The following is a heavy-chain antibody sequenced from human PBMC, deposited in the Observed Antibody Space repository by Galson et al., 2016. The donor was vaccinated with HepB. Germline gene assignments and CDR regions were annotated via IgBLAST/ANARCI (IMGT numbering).Heavy chain of an antibody. Sequence: SLRLSCAASGFPFSSYAVHWVRQAPGKGLEWVAVTSFDGSDKYYTDSVKGRFTVSRDNSRNTLFLQMSSLRAEDTAVYYCARDTGWNDQSDYWGQGTLVTVSS. J-gene: IGHJ4*02. CDR2: TSFDGSDK. V-gene: IGHV3-30*04. D-gene: IGHD1-1*01. CDR1: GFPFSSYA. CDR3: ARDTGWNDQSDY.